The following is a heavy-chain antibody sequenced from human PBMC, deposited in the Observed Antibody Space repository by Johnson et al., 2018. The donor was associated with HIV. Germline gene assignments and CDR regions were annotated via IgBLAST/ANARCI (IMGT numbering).Heavy chain of an antibody. CDR1: GFTFSSYG. J-gene: IGHJ3*02. Sequence: QVQLVESGGGVVQPGGSLRLSCAASGFTFSSYGMHWVRQAPGKGLEWVAFIRYDGSNKYYTESVKGRFTISRDNSKNTLYLQMNSLGTEDTAVYYCAKGLTGYRGYEKGGNAFDIWGQGTMVTVSS. D-gene: IGHD5-12*01. CDR2: IRYDGSNK. V-gene: IGHV3-30*02. CDR3: AKGLTGYRGYEKGGNAFDI.